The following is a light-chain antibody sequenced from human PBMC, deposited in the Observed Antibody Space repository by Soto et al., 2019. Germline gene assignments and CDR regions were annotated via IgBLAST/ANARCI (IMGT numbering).Light chain of an antibody. CDR3: QQHNNWPPWT. V-gene: IGKV3-15*01. CDR2: GAS. Sequence: EIVRTQSPATLSVSPGERATLSCRASPSVSSNLAWYQQKPGQAPRLLMYGASTRATGIPDRFSGSGSWTEFNLTISSLQSEDFAVYYCQQHNNWPPWTFGQGTKVEIK. J-gene: IGKJ1*01. CDR1: PSVSSN.